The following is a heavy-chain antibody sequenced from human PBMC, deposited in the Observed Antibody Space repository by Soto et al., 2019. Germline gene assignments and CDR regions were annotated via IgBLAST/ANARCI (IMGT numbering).Heavy chain of an antibody. CDR2: ISAYNGNT. Sequence: ASVKVSCKASGYTFTSYGISWVRQAPGQGLEWMGWISAYNGNTNYAQKLQGRVTMTTDTSTSTAYMELRSLRSDDTAVYYCARVAQVVTRRYNFDYWGQGTLVTVSS. J-gene: IGHJ4*02. CDR1: GYTFTSYG. CDR3: ARVAQVVTRRYNFDY. V-gene: IGHV1-18*01. D-gene: IGHD2-21*02.